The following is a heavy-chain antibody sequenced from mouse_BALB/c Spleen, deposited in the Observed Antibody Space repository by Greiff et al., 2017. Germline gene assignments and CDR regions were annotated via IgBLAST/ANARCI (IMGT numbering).Heavy chain of an antibody. J-gene: IGHJ3*01. V-gene: IGHV1-80*01. D-gene: IGHD2-14*01. CDR2: IYPGDGDT. Sequence: VQLQQSGAELVRPGSSVKISCKASGYAFSSYWMNWVKQRPGQGLEWIGQIYPGDGDTNYNGKFKGKATLTADKSSSTAYMQLSSLTSEDSAVYFCAREGYGAWFADWGQGTLVTVSA. CDR1: GYAFSSYW. CDR3: AREGYGAWFAD.